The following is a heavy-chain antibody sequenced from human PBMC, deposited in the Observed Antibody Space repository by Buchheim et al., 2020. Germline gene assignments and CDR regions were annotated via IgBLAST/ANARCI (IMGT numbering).Heavy chain of an antibody. CDR3: ARVTGYCSSGSCSLGY. V-gene: IGHV3-48*01. D-gene: IGHD2-15*01. J-gene: IGHJ4*02. Sequence: EVQLVESGGGLVQPGGSLRLSCAASGFTFSSYSMSWVRQAPGKGLEFISYISYSSNTIYYADSAKGRSTISRDKAKNSLYLQMNSMGVEDTAVYYCARVTGYCSSGSCSLGYWGQGTL. CDR1: GFTFSSYS. CDR2: ISYSSNTI.